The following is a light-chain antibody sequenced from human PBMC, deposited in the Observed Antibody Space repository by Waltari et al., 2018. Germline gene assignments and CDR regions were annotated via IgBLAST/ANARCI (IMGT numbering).Light chain of an antibody. J-gene: IGKJ2*01. CDR1: RTVGTY. CDR3: QQRTNYLYT. V-gene: IGKV3-11*01. Sequence: VLTQSPATLSLFPGEGATLSCRAGRTVGTYLAWYQQKPGQAPRLLIYDASNRATGIPDRFSGRGYGTDCTLTISNVESEDCAVYYCQQRTNYLYTFGQGTKLEIK. CDR2: DAS.